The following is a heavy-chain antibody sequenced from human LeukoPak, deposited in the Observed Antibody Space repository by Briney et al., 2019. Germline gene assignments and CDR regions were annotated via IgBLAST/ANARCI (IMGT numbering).Heavy chain of an antibody. Sequence: PGGSLRLSCAASGFTFSSYEMNWVRQAPGKGPEWVSYISSSGSTIYYADSVKGRFTISRDNAKNSLYLQMNSLRAEDTAVYYCARGGYSSGWSLGYWGQGTLVTVSS. CDR3: ARGGYSSGWSLGY. CDR1: GFTFSSYE. D-gene: IGHD6-19*01. J-gene: IGHJ4*02. CDR2: ISSSGSTI. V-gene: IGHV3-48*03.